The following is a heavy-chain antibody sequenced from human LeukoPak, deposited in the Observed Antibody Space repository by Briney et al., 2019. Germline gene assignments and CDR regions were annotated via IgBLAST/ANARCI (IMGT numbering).Heavy chain of an antibody. CDR3: ARDSGDGYNYGY. Sequence: PSQTLSLTCTVSGGSISSGSYYWSWIRQPAGKGLEWIGRIYTSGSTYYNPSLKSRVTISVDTSKNQFSLKLSSVTAADTAVYYCARDSGDGYNYGYWGQGTLVTVSS. D-gene: IGHD5-24*01. V-gene: IGHV4-61*02. J-gene: IGHJ4*02. CDR2: IYTSGST. CDR1: GGSISSGSYY.